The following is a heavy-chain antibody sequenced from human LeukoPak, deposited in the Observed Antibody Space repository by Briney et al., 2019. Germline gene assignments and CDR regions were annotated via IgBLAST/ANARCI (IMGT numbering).Heavy chain of an antibody. J-gene: IGHJ4*02. Sequence: SVKVSCKASGGTFSSYAISWVRQAPGQGLEWMGRIIPILGIANYAQKFQGRVTITADESTSTAYMELSSLRSEDTAVYYCARLEFAGTHYFDYWGQGTLVTVSS. CDR2: IIPILGIA. V-gene: IGHV1-69*04. D-gene: IGHD1-14*01. CDR3: ARLEFAGTHYFDY. CDR1: GGTFSSYA.